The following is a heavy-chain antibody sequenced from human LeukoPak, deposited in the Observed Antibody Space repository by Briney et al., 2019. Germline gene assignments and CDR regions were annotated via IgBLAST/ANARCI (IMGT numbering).Heavy chain of an antibody. J-gene: IGHJ4*02. CDR1: GFSFSRYA. V-gene: IGHV3-30-3*01. Sequence: PGGSLRLSCAASGFSFSRYAIHWARQAPGKGLEWVTFISFNGDTTYYADSVKGRFTISRDNSKRMVYLQMNSLRAEDTAVYYCARDLSEKYSSDYWGQGTLVTVSS. CDR3: ARDLSEKYSSDY. CDR2: ISFNGDTT. D-gene: IGHD2-15*01.